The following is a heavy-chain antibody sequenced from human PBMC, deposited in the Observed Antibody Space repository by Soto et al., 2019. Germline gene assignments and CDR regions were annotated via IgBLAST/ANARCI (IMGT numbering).Heavy chain of an antibody. J-gene: IGHJ4*02. V-gene: IGHV3-21*01. CDR3: ARVYTQDGPDPEY. CDR2: ISSSSSYI. CDR1: VFTFSSYS. D-gene: IGHD2-2*02. Sequence: PGGSLRLSCASSVFTFSSYSMNWVRHSPGKGLEWVSSISSSSSYIYYADSVKGRFTISRDNAKNSLYLQMNSLRAEDTAVYYCARVYTQDGPDPEYWGQGTLVIVS.